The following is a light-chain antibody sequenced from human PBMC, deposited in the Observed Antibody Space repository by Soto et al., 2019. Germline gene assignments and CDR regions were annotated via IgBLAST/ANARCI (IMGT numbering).Light chain of an antibody. CDR1: QDIRHY. J-gene: IGKJ5*01. Sequence: DIQMTQSPTSLSASVGDRVTIACQASQDIRHYLSWYQQKPGRAPKLLIYDASYLETGGPSRFSGSGSGTDFTFTISSLQPEDVATYYCQQYDNLPLTFGQGTRLEIK. V-gene: IGKV1-33*01. CDR2: DAS. CDR3: QQYDNLPLT.